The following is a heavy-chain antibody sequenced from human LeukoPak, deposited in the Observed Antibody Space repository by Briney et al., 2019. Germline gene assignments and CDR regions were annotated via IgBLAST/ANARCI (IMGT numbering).Heavy chain of an antibody. CDR3: ARVQGSGSYSELDY. Sequence: GGSLRLSCAASGFPFSSYSMNWVRQAPGQGLEWVSSISSSSSYIYYADSVKGRFTISRDNATNSLYLQMNSLRAEDTAVYYCARVQGSGSYSELDYWGQGTLVTVSS. CDR1: GFPFSSYS. J-gene: IGHJ4*02. CDR2: ISSSSSYI. D-gene: IGHD3-10*01. V-gene: IGHV3-21*01.